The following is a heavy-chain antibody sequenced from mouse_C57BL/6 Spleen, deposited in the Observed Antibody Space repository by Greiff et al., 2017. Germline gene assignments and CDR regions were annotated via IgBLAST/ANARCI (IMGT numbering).Heavy chain of an antibody. Sequence: QVQLQQPGAELVRPGSSVKLSCKASGYTFTSYWMHWVKQRPIQGLEWIGNIDPSDSETHYNQKFKDKATLTVDKSSSTAYMQRSSLTSEDSAVYYCARYDYDAPYWGQGTLVTVSA. V-gene: IGHV1-52*01. CDR3: ARYDYDAPY. D-gene: IGHD2-4*01. CDR2: IDPSDSET. CDR1: GYTFTSYW. J-gene: IGHJ3*01.